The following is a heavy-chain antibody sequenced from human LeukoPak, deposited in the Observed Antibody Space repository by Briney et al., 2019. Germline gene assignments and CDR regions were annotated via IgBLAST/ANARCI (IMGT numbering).Heavy chain of an antibody. D-gene: IGHD3-10*01. CDR2: VWHDGSNK. CDR3: ATEVFGSGSCPDY. CDR1: GFTFSSYA. J-gene: IGHJ4*02. V-gene: IGHV3-33*01. Sequence: GGSLRLFCAATGFTFSSYAIHWGRQAPGKGLEWVALVWHDGSNKYYSDSVKGRFTISRDNSKNTAFLQMNSLRAEDTAVYYCATEVFGSGSCPDYWGQGTLVTVSS.